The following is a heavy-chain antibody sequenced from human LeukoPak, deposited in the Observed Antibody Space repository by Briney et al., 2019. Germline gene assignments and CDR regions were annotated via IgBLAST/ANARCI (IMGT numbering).Heavy chain of an antibody. CDR2: IQDSGIT. CDR3: AGRGHRYPRD. CDR1: GDSVSSGY. D-gene: IGHD2-2*02. Sequence: PSETLSLRCNVSGDSVSSGYWSWIRQSPGKGLEWIGFIQDSGITDYNPSLKSRLLISVDTSKNLFSLTLRSVTAADTAVYYCAGRGHRYPRDWGQGILVTVSS. J-gene: IGHJ1*01. V-gene: IGHV4-4*09.